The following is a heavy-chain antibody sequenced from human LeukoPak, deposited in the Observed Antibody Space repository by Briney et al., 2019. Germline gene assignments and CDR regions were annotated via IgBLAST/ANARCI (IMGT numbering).Heavy chain of an antibody. CDR1: GFTFSSYA. D-gene: IGHD2-15*01. J-gene: IGHJ6*02. Sequence: GGSLRLSCAASGFTFSSYAMRWVRQAPGKGLEGVSGISGSGGSTDYADSVKGRFTIARDNSKNTLCLQMNSLRAEDTAVYYCAKDLFHCSGGSCRYYYYYGMDVWGQGTKDTIPS. V-gene: IGHV3-23*01. CDR3: AKDLFHCSGGSCRYYYYYGMDV. CDR2: ISGSGGST.